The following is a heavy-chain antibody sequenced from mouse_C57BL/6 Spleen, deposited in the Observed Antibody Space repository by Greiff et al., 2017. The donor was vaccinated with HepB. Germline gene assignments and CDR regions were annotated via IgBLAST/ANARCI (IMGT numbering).Heavy chain of an antibody. CDR1: GYSFTDYN. CDR3: AKERIYDGNSGAMDY. J-gene: IGHJ4*01. D-gene: IGHD2-1*01. V-gene: IGHV1-39*01. CDR2: INPNYGTT. Sequence: VQLKESGPELVKPGASVKISCKASGYSFTDYNMNWVKQSNGKSLEWIGVINPNYGTTSYNQKFKGKATLTVDQSSSTAYMQLNSLTSEDSAVYYCAKERIYDGNSGAMDYWGQGTSVTVSS.